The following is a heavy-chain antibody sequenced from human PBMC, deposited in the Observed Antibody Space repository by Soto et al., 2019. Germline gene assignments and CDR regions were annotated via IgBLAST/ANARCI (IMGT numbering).Heavy chain of an antibody. Sequence: PGGSLRLSCAASGFTFSSYAMSWVRQAPGKGLEWVSAISGSGVSTYYADSVKGRFTISRDNSKNTLYLQMNSLRAEDTAVYYCAKDEAYSSSSGSYYYGMDVWGQGTTVTV. V-gene: IGHV3-23*01. CDR2: ISGSGVST. J-gene: IGHJ6*02. CDR3: AKDEAYSSSSGSYYYGMDV. D-gene: IGHD6-6*01. CDR1: GFTFSSYA.